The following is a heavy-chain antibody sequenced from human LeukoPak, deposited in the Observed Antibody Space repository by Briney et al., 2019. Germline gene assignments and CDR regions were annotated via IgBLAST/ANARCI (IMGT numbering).Heavy chain of an antibody. J-gene: IGHJ6*02. CDR3: AAQLLWFGEGHGMDV. D-gene: IGHD3-10*01. Sequence: GASVRVSCKASGYTFTSYDITWVRQATGQGLEWMGWMNPDSGNTGSAQKFQGRVTMTRNTSISTAYMELSSLRSEDTAIYYCAAQLLWFGEGHGMDVWGQGTTVTVSS. CDR2: MNPDSGNT. CDR1: GYTFTSYD. V-gene: IGHV1-8*01.